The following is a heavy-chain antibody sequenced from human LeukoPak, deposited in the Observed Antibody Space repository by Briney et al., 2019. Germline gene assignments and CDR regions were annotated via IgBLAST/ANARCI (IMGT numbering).Heavy chain of an antibody. V-gene: IGHV1-69*13. J-gene: IGHJ4*02. CDR1: GGTFSSYA. CDR2: IIPIFGTA. D-gene: IGHD3-22*01. CDR3: FYDSSGYSPFDY. Sequence: SVKVSCKASGGTFSSYAISWVRQAPGQGLEWMGGIIPIFGTANYAQKFQGRVTITADESTSTAYMELSSLRSEDTAVYYCFYDSSGYSPFDYWGQGTLVTVSS.